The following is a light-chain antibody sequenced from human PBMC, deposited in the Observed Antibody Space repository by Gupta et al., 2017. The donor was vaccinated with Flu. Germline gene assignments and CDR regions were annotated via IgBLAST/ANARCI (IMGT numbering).Light chain of an antibody. CDR3: QQHSNWPRYT. V-gene: IGKV3-11*01. CDR1: QSVSSY. CDR2: DAS. J-gene: IGKJ2*01. Sequence: ATLYLAPGERATPSCRASQSVSSYLAWYQQKPGQAPRLLIYDASNRDTGIPARFSGSGSGTDFTLTISSREPEDVAVYYCQQHSNWPRYTFGQGTKLEIK.